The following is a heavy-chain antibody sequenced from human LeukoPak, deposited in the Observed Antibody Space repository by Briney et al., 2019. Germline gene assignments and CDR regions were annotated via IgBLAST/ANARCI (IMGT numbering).Heavy chain of an antibody. D-gene: IGHD2-21*02. V-gene: IGHV4-30-2*01. CDR3: ARGVPLAYCGGDCYSEGLGRGAGLAYYYGMDV. J-gene: IGHJ6*02. CDR2: IYHSGST. CDR1: GGSISSGGYS. Sequence: SETLSLTCAVSGGSISSGGYSWSWIRQPPGKGLEWIGYIYHSGSTYYNPSLKSRVTISVDRSKNQFSLKLSSVTAADTAVYYCARGVPLAYCGGDCYSEGLGRGAGLAYYYGMDVWGQGTTVTVSS.